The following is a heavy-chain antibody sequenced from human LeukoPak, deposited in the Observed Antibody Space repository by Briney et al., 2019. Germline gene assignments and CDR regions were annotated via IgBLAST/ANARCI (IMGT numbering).Heavy chain of an antibody. D-gene: IGHD5-18*01. CDR3: ARENVDTAMVTGSGFDP. J-gene: IGHJ5*02. V-gene: IGHV1-2*02. CDR2: INPNSGGT. Sequence: ASVKVSCKASGYTFTGYYMHWVRQAPGQGLEWMGWINPNSGGTNYAQKFQGRVTMTRDTSISTAYMELSRLRSDDTAVYYCARENVDTAMVTGSGFDPWGQGTLVTVSS. CDR1: GYTFTGYY.